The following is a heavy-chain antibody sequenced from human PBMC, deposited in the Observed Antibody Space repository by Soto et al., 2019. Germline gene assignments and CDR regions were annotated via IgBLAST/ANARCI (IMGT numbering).Heavy chain of an antibody. CDR1: GYTFTSYY. J-gene: IGHJ3*02. CDR3: ARAVSSSFAFDI. D-gene: IGHD6-13*01. CDR2: INPSGGST. Sequence: QVQLVQSGAEVKKPGASVKVSCKASGYTFTSYYMHWVRQAPGQGLEWMGIINPSGGSTSYAQKFQGRVTITRDTSTSKVYMELSSLRSEDTAVYYCARAVSSSFAFDIWGQGTMLTVSS. V-gene: IGHV1-46*01.